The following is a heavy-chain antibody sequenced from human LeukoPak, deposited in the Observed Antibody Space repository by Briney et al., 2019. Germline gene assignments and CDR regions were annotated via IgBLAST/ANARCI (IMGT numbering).Heavy chain of an antibody. J-gene: IGHJ6*03. V-gene: IGHV3-11*01. CDR1: GFTFSDYY. CDR2: ISSSGSTV. CDR3: ARLGHYYYFMDV. Sequence: GGSLRLSCAASGFTFSDYYMSWIRQAPGAGLGWVSYISSSGSTVYYADSLKGRFTISRDNAKNSLYLQMNSLRAEDTAVYYCARLGHYYYFMDVWGKGTTVTVSS.